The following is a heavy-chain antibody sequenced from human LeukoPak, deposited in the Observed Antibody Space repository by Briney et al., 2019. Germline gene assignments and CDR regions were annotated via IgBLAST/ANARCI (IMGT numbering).Heavy chain of an antibody. Sequence: GGSLRLSCAASGFTFSIYSVTWVRQAPGKGLEWVASISSTSSYIYYADSVRGRFTISRDNAQYLAYLQMNSLRAEDTAVYYCARGRYCSSTSCYVRRIAAAGPTKMFDYWGQGTLVTVSS. D-gene: IGHD2-2*01. V-gene: IGHV3-21*06. CDR3: ARGRYCSSTSCYVRRIAAAGPTKMFDY. CDR2: ISSTSSYI. CDR1: GFTFSIYS. J-gene: IGHJ4*02.